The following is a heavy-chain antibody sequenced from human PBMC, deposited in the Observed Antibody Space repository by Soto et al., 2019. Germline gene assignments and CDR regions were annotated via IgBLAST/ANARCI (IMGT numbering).Heavy chain of an antibody. Sequence: PGGSLRLSCAASGFTFSTYDMNCVRQAPGNGLEWVSMISGRGTVTKYADFVKGRFTIFRDNCRNTLYLQMDRLRVEDTAVYYCGKKGCEGHAWGQGT. V-gene: IGHV3-23*01. J-gene: IGHJ5*02. CDR2: ISGRGTVT. CDR3: GKKGCEGHA. CDR1: GFTFSTYD. D-gene: IGHD6-19*01.